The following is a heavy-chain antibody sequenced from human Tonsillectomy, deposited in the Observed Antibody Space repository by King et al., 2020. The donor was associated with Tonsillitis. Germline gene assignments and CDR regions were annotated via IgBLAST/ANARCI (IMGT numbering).Heavy chain of an antibody. J-gene: IGHJ3*02. Sequence: QLVQSGAEVKKPGESLKISCKGSGYSFTDFWIGWVRQMPGKGLEWMGIIYPGDSDTRYSPSFQGQVSISADKSISTAYLQWSSLKASDTAMYYCARPVVRFLAVISDAFDIGGKGTMVTVPS. D-gene: IGHD3-10*01. CDR2: IYPGDSDT. CDR3: ARPVVRFLAVISDAFDI. V-gene: IGHV5-51*01. CDR1: GYSFTDFW.